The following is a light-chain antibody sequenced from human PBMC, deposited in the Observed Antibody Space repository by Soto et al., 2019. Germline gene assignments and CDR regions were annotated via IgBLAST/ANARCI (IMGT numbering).Light chain of an antibody. CDR3: QQYNNWPRT. J-gene: IGKJ1*01. Sequence: IQLTQSPSTLSASVGDRVTITCRASQDIRNELGWYHQRPGKAPKLLINAASSLQSGVPSRFSGSGSGTDFTLTISSLQSEDFAVYYCQQYNNWPRTFGQGTKVDIK. CDR1: QDIRNE. CDR2: AAS. V-gene: IGKV1-6*01.